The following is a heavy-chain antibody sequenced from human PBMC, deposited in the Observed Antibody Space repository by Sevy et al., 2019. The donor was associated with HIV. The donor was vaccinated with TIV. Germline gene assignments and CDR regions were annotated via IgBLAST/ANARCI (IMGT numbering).Heavy chain of an antibody. CDR3: AKDEGGYYQDY. V-gene: IGHV3-23*01. D-gene: IGHD3-3*01. Sequence: GGSLRLSCAASGFTFSSYAMSWVRQAPGKGLEWVSTMSSSGGSTYYADSVKGRFTISRDNSKNTLYLQMNSLRTEDTAVYYCAKDEGGYYQDYWGQGTLVTVSS. CDR1: GFTFSSYA. CDR2: MSSSGGST. J-gene: IGHJ4*02.